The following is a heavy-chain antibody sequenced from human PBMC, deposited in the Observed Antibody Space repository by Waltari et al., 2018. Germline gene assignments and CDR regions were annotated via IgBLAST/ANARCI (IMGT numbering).Heavy chain of an antibody. Sequence: EVQLVESGGGLVKPGGSLRLSCAASGFTFSSYSMNWVRQAPGKGLEWVSSISSSSSYIYYADSGKGRFTISRDNAKNSLYLQMNSLRAEDTAVYYCARYISTGDYYYGMDVWGQGTTVTVSS. J-gene: IGHJ6*02. CDR2: ISSSSSYI. CDR1: GFTFSSYS. CDR3: ARYISTGDYYYGMDV. D-gene: IGHD2-2*01. V-gene: IGHV3-21*01.